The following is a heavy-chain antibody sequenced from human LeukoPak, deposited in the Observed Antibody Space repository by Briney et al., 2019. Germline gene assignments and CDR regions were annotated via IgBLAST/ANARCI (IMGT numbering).Heavy chain of an antibody. CDR2: INHSGST. D-gene: IGHD2-15*01. CDR3: ASTCSGGSYYLRSYYYGMDV. V-gene: IGHV4-34*01. Sequence: SETLSLTCAVYGGSFSGYYWSWIRQPPGKGLEWIGEINHSGSTNYNPSLKSRVTISVDTSKNQFSLKLSSVTAADTAVYYCASTCSGGSYYLRSYYYGMDVWGQGTTVTVSS. CDR1: GGSFSGYY. J-gene: IGHJ6*02.